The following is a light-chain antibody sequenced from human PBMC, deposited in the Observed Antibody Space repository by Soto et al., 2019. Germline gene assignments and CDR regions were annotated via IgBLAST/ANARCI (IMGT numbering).Light chain of an antibody. CDR3: QQYYSTPLT. CDR2: WAS. J-gene: IGKJ4*01. Sequence: DIVMTQSPDAVSGSRGWSAAINCESSQSVLYSSNNKNYLAWYQQKPGQPPKLLIYWASTRESGVPDRFSGSGSGTDFTLTISSLQAEDVAVYYCQQYYSTPLTFGGGTKVDIK. CDR1: QSVLYSSNNKNY. V-gene: IGKV4-1*01.